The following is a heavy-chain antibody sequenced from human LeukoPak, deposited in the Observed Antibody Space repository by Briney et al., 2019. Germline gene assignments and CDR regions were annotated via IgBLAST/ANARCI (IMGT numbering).Heavy chain of an antibody. CDR3: AGTGIAAPRVWS. CDR1: GYTFTSYD. V-gene: IGHV1-8*01. Sequence: ASVKVSCKASGYTFTSYDINWVRQATGQGLEWMGWMNPNSGNTGYAQKFQGRVTMTSNPSISTAYMELSSVRSEDTAVYYCAGTGIAAPRVWSWGQGTLVTVSS. CDR2: MNPNSGNT. D-gene: IGHD6-13*01. J-gene: IGHJ4*02.